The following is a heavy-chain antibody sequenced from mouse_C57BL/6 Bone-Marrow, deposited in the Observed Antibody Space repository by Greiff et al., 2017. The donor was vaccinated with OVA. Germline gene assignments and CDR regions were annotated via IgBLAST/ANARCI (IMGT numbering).Heavy chain of an antibody. V-gene: IGHV14-4*01. J-gene: IGHJ2*01. CDR3: TSYCYGSSHFDD. Sequence: VQLQQSGAELVRPGASVKLSCTASGFNIKDDYMHWVKQRPEQGLEWIGWIDPENGDTEYASKFQGKATITADTSSNTAYLQLSSLTSEDTAVYYCTSYCYGSSHFDDWGQGTTLTVSS. D-gene: IGHD1-1*01. CDR1: GFNIKDDY. CDR2: IDPENGDT.